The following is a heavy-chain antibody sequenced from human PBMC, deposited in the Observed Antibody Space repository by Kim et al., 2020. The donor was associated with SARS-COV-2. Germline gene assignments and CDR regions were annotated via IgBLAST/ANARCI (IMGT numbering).Heavy chain of an antibody. V-gene: IGHV3-21*01. J-gene: IGHJ6*02. Sequence: GGSLRLSCAASGFTFSSYSMNWVRQAPGKGLEWVSSISSSSSYIYYADSVKGRFTISRDNAKNSLYLQMNSLRAEDTAVYYCARDQGYCSGGSCYAPPHYYYYYGMDVWGQGTTVTVSS. CDR2: ISSSSSYI. CDR3: ARDQGYCSGGSCYAPPHYYYYYGMDV. CDR1: GFTFSSYS. D-gene: IGHD2-15*01.